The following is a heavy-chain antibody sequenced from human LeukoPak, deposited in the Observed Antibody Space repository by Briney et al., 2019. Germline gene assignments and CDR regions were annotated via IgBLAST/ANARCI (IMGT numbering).Heavy chain of an antibody. CDR3: TRDESFYGSGRYY. D-gene: IGHD3-10*01. CDR2: IYSGGST. V-gene: IGHV3-53*01. Sequence: GGSLRLSCAASGFTVSRNYMSWVRQAPGKGLEWVSVIYSGGSTYYADSVKGRFTLSRYNSKNTLSLQMNSLRAEDTAVYYCTRDESFYGSGRYYWGQGTLVTVSS. J-gene: IGHJ4*02. CDR1: GFTVSRNY.